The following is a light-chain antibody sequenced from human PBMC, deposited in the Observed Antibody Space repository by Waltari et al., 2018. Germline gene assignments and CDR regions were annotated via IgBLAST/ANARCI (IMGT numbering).Light chain of an antibody. CDR2: LNSDVSD. V-gene: IGLV4-69*01. CDR3: QTWGTGIQV. J-gene: IGLJ2*01. Sequence: QRPDEGQRCLIRLNSDVSDKKGDGLPDRFAGSSSGTERYLIISSLHSEDEADYYCQTWGTGIQVFGGWTKLTVL.